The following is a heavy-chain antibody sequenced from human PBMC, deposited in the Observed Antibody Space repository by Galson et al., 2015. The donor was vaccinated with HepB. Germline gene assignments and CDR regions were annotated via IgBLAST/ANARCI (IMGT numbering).Heavy chain of an antibody. CDR2: MNPDSGNT. J-gene: IGHJ6*02. CDR1: GDIFTNND. CDR3: AKPSRYYYYYGMDV. Sequence: SVKVSCKASGDIFTNNDINWVRQAAGQGLEWMGWMNPDSGNTGYAQKFQGRVTMTRNTSINTVYMELSSLRSEDTAVYYCAKPSRYYYYYGMDVWGQGTTVTVSS. V-gene: IGHV1-8*01.